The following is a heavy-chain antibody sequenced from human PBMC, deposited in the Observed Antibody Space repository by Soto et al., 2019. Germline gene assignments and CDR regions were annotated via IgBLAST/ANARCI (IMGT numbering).Heavy chain of an antibody. Sequence: PGGSLRLSCAASGFTFSSYSMNWVRQAPGKGLEWVSSISSSSSYIYYADSVKGRFTISRDNAKNSLYLQMNSLRAEDTAVYYCARGKLARPLWFGDHAPTPYDYWGQGTLVTVSS. D-gene: IGHD3-10*01. CDR2: ISSSSSYI. J-gene: IGHJ4*02. CDR1: GFTFSSYS. V-gene: IGHV3-21*01. CDR3: ARGKLARPLWFGDHAPTPYDY.